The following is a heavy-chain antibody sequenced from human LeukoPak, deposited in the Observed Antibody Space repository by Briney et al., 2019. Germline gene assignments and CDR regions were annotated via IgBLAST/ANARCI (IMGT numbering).Heavy chain of an antibody. Sequence: PGGSLRLSCAASGFTFSSYAMHWVRQAPGKGLEWVAFISYDGSNKYYADSVKGRFTISRDNSKNTLYLQMNSLRAEDTAVYYCAKDGSGSYRPDLFDYWGQGTLVTVSS. CDR3: AKDGSGSYRPDLFDY. V-gene: IGHV3-30-3*01. CDR1: GFTFSSYA. J-gene: IGHJ4*02. CDR2: ISYDGSNK. D-gene: IGHD3-10*01.